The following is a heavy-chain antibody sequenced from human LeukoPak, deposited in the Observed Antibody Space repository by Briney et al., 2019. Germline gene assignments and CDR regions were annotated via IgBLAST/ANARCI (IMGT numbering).Heavy chain of an antibody. V-gene: IGHV4-39*07. CDR3: ARDTYYGGASDY. CDR2: IYYSGST. Sequence: SETLTLTCTVSGGSISSSSYYWGWIRQPPGKGLEWIGSIYYSGSTYYNPSLKSRVTISVDRSKNQFSLKLSSVTAADTAVYYCARDTYYGGASDYWGQGTLVTVSP. J-gene: IGHJ4*02. D-gene: IGHD3-16*01. CDR1: GGSISSSSYY.